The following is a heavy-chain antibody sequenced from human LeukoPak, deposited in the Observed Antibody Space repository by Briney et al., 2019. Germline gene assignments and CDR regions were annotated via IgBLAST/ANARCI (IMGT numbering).Heavy chain of an antibody. Sequence: SETLSLTCTVSGGSISSYYWSWIRQPPGKGLEWIGYIYYSGSTNYNPSLKSRVTISVDTSKNQFSLKLSSVTAADTAVYYCARHDSGTHAFDTWGQGTMVTVSS. J-gene: IGHJ3*02. D-gene: IGHD1-26*01. CDR2: IYYSGST. CDR1: GGSISSYY. V-gene: IGHV4-59*08. CDR3: ARHDSGTHAFDT.